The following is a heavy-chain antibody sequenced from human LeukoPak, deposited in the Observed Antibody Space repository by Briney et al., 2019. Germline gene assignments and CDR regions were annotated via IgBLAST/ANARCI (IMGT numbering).Heavy chain of an antibody. J-gene: IGHJ4*02. Sequence: QTGGSLRLSCAASGFTFGSYAMHWVRQAPGKGLEWVAVISYGGSNKYYADSVKGRFTISRDNSKNTLYLQMNSLRGEDTAVYYCARKDCSGGSCPSDYWGQGTLVIVSS. D-gene: IGHD2-15*01. V-gene: IGHV3-30-3*01. CDR1: GFTFGSYA. CDR2: ISYGGSNK. CDR3: ARKDCSGGSCPSDY.